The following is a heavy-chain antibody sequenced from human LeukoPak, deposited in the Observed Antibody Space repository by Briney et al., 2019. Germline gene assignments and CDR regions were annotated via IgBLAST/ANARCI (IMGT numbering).Heavy chain of an antibody. J-gene: IGHJ4*02. CDR1: GFTFSSYT. Sequence: GGSLRLSCSASGFTFSSYTMHWVRQAPGKGLEWVSAISGSGSSTYSADSVKGRFTISRDNSKNTLYLQINSLRAEDTAVYYCAKSISSGWYSFDYWGQGTLVTVSP. CDR2: ISGSGSST. D-gene: IGHD6-19*01. V-gene: IGHV3-23*01. CDR3: AKSISSGWYSFDY.